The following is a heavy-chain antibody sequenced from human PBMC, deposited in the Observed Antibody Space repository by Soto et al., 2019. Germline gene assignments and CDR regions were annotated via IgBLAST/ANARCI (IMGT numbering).Heavy chain of an antibody. CDR1: GFTFSSYS. D-gene: IGHD3-22*01. J-gene: IGHJ3*02. CDR2: ISSSSSYI. CDR3: ARDDYYDSSGYWAPDAFDI. Sequence: GGSLRLSCAASGFTFSSYSMNWVRQAPGKWLEWVSSISSSSSYIYYADSVKGRFTISRDNAKNSLYLQMNSLRAEDTAVYYCARDDYYDSSGYWAPDAFDIWGQGXMVTV. V-gene: IGHV3-21*01.